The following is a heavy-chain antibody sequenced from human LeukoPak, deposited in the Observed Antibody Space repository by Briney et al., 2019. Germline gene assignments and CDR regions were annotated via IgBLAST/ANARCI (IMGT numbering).Heavy chain of an antibody. J-gene: IGHJ4*02. CDR2: ISGSGGST. D-gene: IGHD2-2*02. Sequence: GESLKISCAASGFTFSSYAMSWVRQAPGKGLEWVSAISGSGGSTYYADSVKGRFTISRDNSKNTLYLQMNSLRAEDTAVYYCAKSKDVVPAAIYFDYWGQGTLVTVSS. CDR1: GFTFSSYA. V-gene: IGHV3-23*01. CDR3: AKSKDVVPAAIYFDY.